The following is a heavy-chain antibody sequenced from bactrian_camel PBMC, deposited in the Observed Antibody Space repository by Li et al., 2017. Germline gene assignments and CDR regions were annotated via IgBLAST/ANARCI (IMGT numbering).Heavy chain of an antibody. CDR2: IVSGGGST. Sequence: VQLVESGGDSVQAGASLRLSCAASGFTFSYYGMSWVRQAPGKGLEWVSFIVSGGGSTYHPDSVKDRFTISRDNAKNTLYLQLNSLETEDTAVYYCATVSPYAGVWSDKFSYWGQGTQVTVS. CDR3: ATVSPYAGVWSDKFSY. V-gene: IGHV3S40*01. J-gene: IGHJ4*01. D-gene: IGHD3*01. CDR1: GFTFSYYG.